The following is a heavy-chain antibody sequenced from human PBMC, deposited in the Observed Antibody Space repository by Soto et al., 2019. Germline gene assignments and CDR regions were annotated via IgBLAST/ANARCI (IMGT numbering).Heavy chain of an antibody. D-gene: IGHD3-10*01. J-gene: IGHJ4*02. CDR2: ISSSSSYI. CDR1: GFTFSSYS. CDR3: ARDRAWTLRGYYFDY. Sequence: PGGSLRLSCAASGFTFSSYSMNWVRQAPGKGLEWVSSISSSSSYIYYADSVKGRFTISRDNAKNSLYLQMNSLRAEDTAVYYCARDRAWTLRGYYFDYWCQGTLVTVSS. V-gene: IGHV3-21*01.